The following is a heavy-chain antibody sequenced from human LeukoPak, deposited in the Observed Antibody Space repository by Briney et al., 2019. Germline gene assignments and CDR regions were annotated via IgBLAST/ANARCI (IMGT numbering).Heavy chain of an antibody. D-gene: IGHD6-13*01. CDR1: GGSISSSSYY. CDR2: IYYSGST. CDR3: ARAAANAFDI. V-gene: IGHV4-39*07. J-gene: IGHJ3*02. Sequence: SQTLSLTCTVSGGSISSSSYYWGWIRQPPGKGLEWIGSIYYSGSTYYNPSLKSRVTISVDTSKNQFSLKLSSVTAADTAAYYCARAAANAFDIWGQGTMVTVSS.